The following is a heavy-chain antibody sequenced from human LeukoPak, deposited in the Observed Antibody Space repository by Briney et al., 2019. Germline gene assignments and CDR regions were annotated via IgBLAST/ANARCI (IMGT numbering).Heavy chain of an antibody. CDR1: GFTFSSYA. Sequence: PGGSLRLSCAASGFTFSSYAMAWVRQAPGKGLELVSSSLGNGDRTSYSDSVKGRLTISRDNSKNTLYLQMNSLRAENTAMYDCAKGSMGTYDYWGQGSLVTASS. CDR2: SLGNGDRT. CDR3: AKGSMGTYDY. V-gene: IGHV3-23*01. D-gene: IGHD2-8*01. J-gene: IGHJ4*02.